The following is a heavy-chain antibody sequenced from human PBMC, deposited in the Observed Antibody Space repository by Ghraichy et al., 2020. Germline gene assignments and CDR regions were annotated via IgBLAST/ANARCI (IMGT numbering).Heavy chain of an antibody. Sequence: SETLSLTCTVSGGSISSSSYYWGWIRQPPGKGLKWIGSIYYSGSTYYNPSLKSRVTISVDTSKNQFSLKLSSVTAADTAVYYCARDRGAASETTGNWFDPWGQGTLVTVSS. D-gene: IGHD3-10*01. V-gene: IGHV4-39*07. CDR3: ARDRGAASETTGNWFDP. CDR1: GGSISSSSYY. J-gene: IGHJ5*02. CDR2: IYYSGST.